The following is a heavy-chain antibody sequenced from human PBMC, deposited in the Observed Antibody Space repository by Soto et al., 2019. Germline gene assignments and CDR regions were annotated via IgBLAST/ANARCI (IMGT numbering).Heavy chain of an antibody. V-gene: IGHV2-5*02. Sequence: QITLKESGPTLVKPTQTLTLNCTFSGFSLSTSEVGVGWIRQPPGKALEWLALLYWDDDKRYNPSLKSRLTITKHTSKNQLVLTVTNMDPVDTATYYCVHRAGMGGNSWLPGHWGQGTLVTVSS. CDR2: LYWDDDK. CDR3: VHRAGMGGNSWLPGH. CDR1: GFSLSTSEVG. D-gene: IGHD6-13*01. J-gene: IGHJ4*02.